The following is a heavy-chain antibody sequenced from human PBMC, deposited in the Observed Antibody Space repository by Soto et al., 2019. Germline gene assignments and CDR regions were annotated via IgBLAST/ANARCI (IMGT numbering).Heavy chain of an antibody. CDR1: GFTFSNYA. CDR2: ISGSGDST. D-gene: IGHD6-13*01. CDR3: AKIDGEEQLVTYYYYYAMDV. V-gene: IGHV3-23*01. Sequence: EVQLLESGGGLVQPGGTLRLSCSASGFTFSNYAMRWVRQAPGKGLEWVSGISGSGDSTYYADSVKGRVTISRDNDKGTLYRQLNGLRAEDTAVYYCAKIDGEEQLVTYYYYYAMDVWGQGTTVTVSS. J-gene: IGHJ6*02.